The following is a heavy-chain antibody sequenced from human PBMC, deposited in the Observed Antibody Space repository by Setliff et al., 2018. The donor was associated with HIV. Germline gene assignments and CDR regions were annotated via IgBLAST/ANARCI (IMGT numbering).Heavy chain of an antibody. Sequence: LSLTCVVYGGSFGGYYWSWIRQPPGKGLEWIGEIIHTGSTNYNPSLKSRVTISVDTSKNQFSLGLSSVTAADTAVYYCARGRSCSSSSCYLVYYYYYGMDVWGHGSTVTAP. V-gene: IGHV4-34*01. J-gene: IGHJ6*02. CDR2: IIHTGST. CDR3: ARGRSCSSSSCYLVYYYYYGMDV. D-gene: IGHD2-2*01. CDR1: GGSFGGYY.